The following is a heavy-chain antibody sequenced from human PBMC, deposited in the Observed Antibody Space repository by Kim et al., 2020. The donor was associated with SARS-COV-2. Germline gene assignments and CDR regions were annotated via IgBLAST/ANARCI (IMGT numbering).Heavy chain of an antibody. CDR3: ARDPAGSLSWFDP. D-gene: IGHD3-9*01. V-gene: IGHV4-61*01. CDR2: IYYSGST. J-gene: IGHJ5*02. Sequence: SETLSLTCTVSGGSVSSGSYYWSWIRQPPGKGLEWIGYIYYSGSTNYNPSLKSRVTISVDTSKNQFSLKLSSVTAADTAVYYCARDPAGSLSWFDPWGQGTLVTVSS. CDR1: GGSVSSGSYY.